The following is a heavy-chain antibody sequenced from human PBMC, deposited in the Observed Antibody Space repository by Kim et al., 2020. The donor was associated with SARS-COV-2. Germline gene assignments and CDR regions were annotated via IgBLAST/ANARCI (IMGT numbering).Heavy chain of an antibody. CDR3: ARAVRDGGYPRFFDS. J-gene: IGHJ4*02. CDR2: ISYSGST. V-gene: IGHV4-39*02. CDR1: GGSLNSDIHY. Sequence: SETLSLTCTVSGGSLNSDIHYWGWIRQSPGKGPECIGSISYSGSTHYNPSLKSRVTVSVDASKDQFTLKLTSMTATDTAVYFCARAVRDGGYPRFFDSWGRGTLVTVSS. D-gene: IGHD3-22*01.